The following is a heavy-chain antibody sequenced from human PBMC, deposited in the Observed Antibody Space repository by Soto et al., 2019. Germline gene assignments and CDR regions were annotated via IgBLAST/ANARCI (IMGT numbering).Heavy chain of an antibody. CDR1: GTTFTSYG. D-gene: IGHD1-1*01. CDR2: FVPMFSSS. J-gene: IGHJ4*02. CDR3: ARTGGTYCFDH. Sequence: QVQLVQSGAEVQKPGSSVNVSCKASGTTFTSYGIHWVRQAPGQGLEWMGGFVPMFSSSNYAQKFQGRLTIVADECTNTAYMALSSLRADGSAIYYCARTGGTYCFDHWGQGTLVTVSS. V-gene: IGHV1-69*01.